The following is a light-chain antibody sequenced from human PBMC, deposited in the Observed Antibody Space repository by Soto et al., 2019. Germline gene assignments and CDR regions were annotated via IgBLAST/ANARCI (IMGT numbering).Light chain of an antibody. CDR1: QSITTY. CDR3: QQTYSAPIA. V-gene: IGKV1-39*01. CDR2: AAS. Sequence: DIQMIQSPSSLSASVGDRVTITCRASQSITTYLNWYQQKPGKAPKLLIYAASSLQSGVPSRFSGGGSGTDFSLTISSLQPEDFATYYCQQTYSAPIAFGPGTKVDFK. J-gene: IGKJ3*01.